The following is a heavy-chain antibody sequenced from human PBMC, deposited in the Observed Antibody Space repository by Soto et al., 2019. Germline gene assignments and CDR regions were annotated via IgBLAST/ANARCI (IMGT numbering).Heavy chain of an antibody. CDR3: VKDESINWYSGHFRH. Sequence: GGSLRLSCAASGFTFDDYAMHWIRQVPGKGLEWVSGINWNSGSIGYGDSVKGRFAISRDNAKNSLHLQMNSLSAEDTAFYYCVKDESINWYSGHFRHWGQGTLVTVSS. J-gene: IGHJ1*01. V-gene: IGHV3-9*01. CDR1: GFTFDDYA. CDR2: INWNSGSI. D-gene: IGHD6-13*01.